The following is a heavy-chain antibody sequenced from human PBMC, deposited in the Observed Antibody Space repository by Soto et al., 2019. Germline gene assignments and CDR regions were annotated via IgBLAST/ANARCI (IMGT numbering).Heavy chain of an antibody. V-gene: IGHV4-34*01. CDR3: ASTSQQLVRYYYYYYGMDV. CDR1: GGSFSVYY. D-gene: IGHD6-13*01. J-gene: IGHJ6*02. Sequence: PSEALSLTCAVYGGSFSVYYLSWIRPPPGKGLEWIGEINHSGSTNYNPSLKSRVTISVDTSKNQFSLKLSSVTAADTAVYYCASTSQQLVRYYYYYYGMDVWGQGTTVNVSS. CDR2: INHSGST.